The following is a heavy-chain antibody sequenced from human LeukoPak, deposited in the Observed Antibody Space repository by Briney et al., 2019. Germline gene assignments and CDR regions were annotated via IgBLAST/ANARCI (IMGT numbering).Heavy chain of an antibody. CDR1: GGSISSGGYY. CDR2: IYYSGST. D-gene: IGHD3-22*01. J-gene: IGHJ4*02. Sequence: SETLSLTCTVSGGSISSGGYYWSWIRQPPGKGLEWIGYIYYSGSTDYNPSLKSRVTISVDTSKNQFSLKLSSVTAADTAAYYCARGHSSGYYIFDYWGQGTLVTVSS. CDR3: ARGHSSGYYIFDY. V-gene: IGHV4-61*08.